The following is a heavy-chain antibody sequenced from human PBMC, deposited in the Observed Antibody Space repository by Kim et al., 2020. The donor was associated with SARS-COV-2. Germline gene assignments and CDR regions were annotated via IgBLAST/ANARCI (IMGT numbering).Heavy chain of an antibody. Sequence: SETLSLTCTVSGGSINTGSYYWGWIRQPPGNGLEWIGSVYFTGGTYYNPSLRSRLTISIDTSKNQFSLNLNSVTAADTAVYYCSRELAGTTVTAWGQGTL. CDR1: GGSINTGSYY. CDR2: VYFTGGT. V-gene: IGHV4-39*01. J-gene: IGHJ4*02. D-gene: IGHD4-17*01. CDR3: SRELAGTTVTA.